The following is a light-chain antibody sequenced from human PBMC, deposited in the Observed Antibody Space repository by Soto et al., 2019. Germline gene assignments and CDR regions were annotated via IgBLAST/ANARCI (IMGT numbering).Light chain of an antibody. CDR1: QSISTY. CDR2: DAS. V-gene: IGKV1-39*01. CDR3: MQGTHWPIT. Sequence: IQMTQSPSSLSASVGDRVTIACRASQSISTYLNWYQKKKGKAPNLLIYDASRLQSGVPSRFSGSGGGTDFELKISRVEAEDVGVYYCMQGTHWPITFGQGTRLEIK. J-gene: IGKJ5*01.